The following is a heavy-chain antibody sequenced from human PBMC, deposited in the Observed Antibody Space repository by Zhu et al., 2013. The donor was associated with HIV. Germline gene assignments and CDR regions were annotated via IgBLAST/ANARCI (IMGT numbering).Heavy chain of an antibody. CDR1: GYTFTSYG. J-gene: IGHJ4*02. CDR2: ISAYNGNT. CDR3: ARAVLAAAGLDFDY. V-gene: IGHV1-18*01. D-gene: IGHD6-13*01. Sequence: QVQLVQSGAEVRSLGPSVKVSCKASGYTFTSYGISWVRQAPGQGLEWMGWISAYNGNTNYAQKLQGRVTMTTDTSTSTAYMELRSLRSDDTAVYYCARAVLAAAGLDFDYWGQGTLVTVSS.